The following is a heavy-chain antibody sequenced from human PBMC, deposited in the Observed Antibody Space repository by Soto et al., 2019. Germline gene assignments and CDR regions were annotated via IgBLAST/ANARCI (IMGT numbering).Heavy chain of an antibody. V-gene: IGHV3-21*01. CDR3: ARDGDSSSFMDV. D-gene: IGHD6-6*01. J-gene: IGHJ6*02. CDR2: ISSSSSYI. CDR1: GFTFSSYS. Sequence: GGSIRLSCAASGFTFSSYSMNWVRKAPGKGLEWVSSISSSSSYIYYADSVKGRFTISRDNAKNTLYLQMNSLRAEDTAVYYCARDGDSSSFMDVWGQGTTVTVSS.